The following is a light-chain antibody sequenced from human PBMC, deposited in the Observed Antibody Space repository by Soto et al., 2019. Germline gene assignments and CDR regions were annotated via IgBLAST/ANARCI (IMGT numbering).Light chain of an antibody. CDR2: SAS. CDR1: QSFRSK. J-gene: IGKJ5*01. Sequence: ETVMAQSPATLSLSPGETATLSCRASQSFRSKLAWYQQKPGQGPRLLIHSASTRATGIPARFSGSGSGTEFTLTISSLQSEDIAVYYCKQYNNWPPITFGQGTRLEIK. V-gene: IGKV3-15*01. CDR3: KQYNNWPPIT.